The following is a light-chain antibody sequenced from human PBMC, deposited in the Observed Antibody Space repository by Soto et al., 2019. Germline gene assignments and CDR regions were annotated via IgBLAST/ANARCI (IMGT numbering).Light chain of an antibody. J-gene: IGKJ4*01. V-gene: IGKV2-28*01. Sequence: DIVMTQSPLSLSVTPGEPASISCRSSQSLLHGSGYNFLNWYLQKPGQSPQLLIYLRSNRASGVPDRFSGSGSGTDFTLRISRVEAEDVGVYYCIQALQTPPTFGGGTKVEIK. CDR3: IQALQTPPT. CDR2: LRS. CDR1: QSLLHGSGYNF.